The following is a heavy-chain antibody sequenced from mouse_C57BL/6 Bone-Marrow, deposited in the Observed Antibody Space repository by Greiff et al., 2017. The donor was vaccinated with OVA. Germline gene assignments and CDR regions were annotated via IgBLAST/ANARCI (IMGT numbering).Heavy chain of an antibody. Sequence: EVQGVESGGGLVQPGGSLKLSCAASGFTFSDYYMYWVRQTPEKRLEWVAYISNGGGSTYYPDTVKGRFTISRDNAKNTLYLQMSRLKSEDTAMYYCARMVTTRNYAMDYWGQGTSVTVSS. CDR3: ARMVTTRNYAMDY. J-gene: IGHJ4*01. CDR2: ISNGGGST. V-gene: IGHV5-12*01. CDR1: GFTFSDYY. D-gene: IGHD2-2*01.